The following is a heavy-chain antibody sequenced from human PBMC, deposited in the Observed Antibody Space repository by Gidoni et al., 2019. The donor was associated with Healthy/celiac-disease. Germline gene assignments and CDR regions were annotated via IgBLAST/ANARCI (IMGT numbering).Heavy chain of an antibody. V-gene: IGHV3-23*01. J-gene: IGHJ4*02. CDR3: AKGVWYYYGSGSYLDY. Sequence: EVQLLESEGGLVQPGGSLRLSCAASGFTFSSYALGWVRQAPGKGLEWVSAISGSCGSTYYADSVKGRFTISRDNSKNTLYLQMNSLRAEDTAVYYCAKGVWYYYGSGSYLDYWGQGTLVTVSS. CDR1: GFTFSSYA. CDR2: ISGSCGST. D-gene: IGHD3-10*01.